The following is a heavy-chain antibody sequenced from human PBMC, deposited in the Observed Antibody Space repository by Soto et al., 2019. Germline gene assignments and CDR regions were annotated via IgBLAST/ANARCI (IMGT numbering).Heavy chain of an antibody. V-gene: IGHV3-33*01. D-gene: IGHD1-26*01. CDR3: ARAGISIVGASTFYYGMDV. CDR1: GFTFSSCA. J-gene: IGHJ6*02. CDR2: IWYDGSQQ. Sequence: GGSLRLSCAASGFTFSSCAMHWVRQAPGKGLEWLAVIWYDGSQQYYGDSLKGRFTISRDNSKNTLYLQMNSLRAEDTATYYCARAGISIVGASTFYYGMDVWGQGTTVTVSS.